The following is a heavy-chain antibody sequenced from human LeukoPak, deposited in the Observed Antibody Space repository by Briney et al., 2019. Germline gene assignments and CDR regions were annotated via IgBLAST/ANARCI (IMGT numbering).Heavy chain of an antibody. J-gene: IGHJ4*02. V-gene: IGHV3-30-3*01. CDR3: ARDLNSYYCIDY. CDR2: ISYDGSIK. CDR1: GFTFKSYT. Sequence: GRSLRLSCAASGFTFKSYTMHWVRQAPGKGLEWVAFISYDGSIKNYADSVKGRFTISRDNSKNTLYLQMNSLRAEDTAVYYCARDLNSYYCIDYWGQGTLVTVSS. D-gene: IGHD3-10*01.